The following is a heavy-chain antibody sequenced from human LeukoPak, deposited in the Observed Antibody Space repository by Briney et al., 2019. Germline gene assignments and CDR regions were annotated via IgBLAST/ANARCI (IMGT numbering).Heavy chain of an antibody. D-gene: IGHD3/OR15-3a*01. CDR2: IWYDGSNK. CDR3: AKDRRPGHLDYYFDY. CDR1: GFTFSSYG. V-gene: IGHV3-33*06. Sequence: GGSLRLSCAASGFTFSSYGMHWVRQAPGKGLEWVAVIWYDGSNKYYADSVKGRFTISRDNSKNTLYLQMNSLRAEDTAVYYCAKDRRPGHLDYYFDYWGQGTLVTVSS. J-gene: IGHJ4*02.